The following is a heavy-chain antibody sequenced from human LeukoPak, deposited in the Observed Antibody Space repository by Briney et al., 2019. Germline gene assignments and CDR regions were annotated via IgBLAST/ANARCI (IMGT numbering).Heavy chain of an antibody. V-gene: IGHV3-48*02. CDR2: ISSSGSTI. Sequence: GGSLRLSCVASGFTFRSYSMNWVRQAPGKGLEWFSYISSSGSTIYYADAVKGRFTISRDNAKNSLYLQMSSLRDEDTAVYYCATVAMEDWYFDLWGRGTLVTVSS. CDR3: ATVAMEDWYFDL. CDR1: GFTFRSYS. D-gene: IGHD5-18*01. J-gene: IGHJ2*01.